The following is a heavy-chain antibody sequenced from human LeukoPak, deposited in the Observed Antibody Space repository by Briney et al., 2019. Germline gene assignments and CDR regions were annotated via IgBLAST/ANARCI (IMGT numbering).Heavy chain of an antibody. CDR1: GYTFTSYG. Sequence: ASVKVSCKASGYTFTSYGISWVRQAPGQGLEWMGWISAYNGNTNYAQKLQGRVTMTTDTSTSTAYMELRSLRSEDTAVYYCARGVPYDFWSGYYYYYYGMDVWGQGTTVTVSS. CDR3: ARGVPYDFWSGYYYYYYGMDV. CDR2: ISAYNGNT. J-gene: IGHJ6*02. V-gene: IGHV1-18*01. D-gene: IGHD3-3*01.